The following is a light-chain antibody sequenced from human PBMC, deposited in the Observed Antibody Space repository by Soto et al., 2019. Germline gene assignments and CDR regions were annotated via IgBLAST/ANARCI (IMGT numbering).Light chain of an antibody. CDR3: QQRSDWPLT. CDR1: QSVSTY. V-gene: IGKV3-11*01. J-gene: IGKJ4*01. CDR2: DAS. Sequence: EIVLTQSPTTLPLSPGERATLSCRASQSVSTYFAWYQQKPGQAPRLLIYDASTRAAGIPARFSVSGSGTDFTLTISSLEPEDFVVYYCQQRSDWPLTFGGGTQVEIK.